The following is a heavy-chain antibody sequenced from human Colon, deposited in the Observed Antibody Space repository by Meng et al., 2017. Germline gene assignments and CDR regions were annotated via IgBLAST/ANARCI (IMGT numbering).Heavy chain of an antibody. CDR1: GGSVSGYY. D-gene: IGHD3-3*01. V-gene: IGHV4-34*01. Sequence: QLQRQQWGAGLLKPSRTLSPSCAGDGGSVSGYYWSWSRQPPGKGLEWIGEINHSGRTNYTPSIKSRVTISVDTSKNQFSLKLSSVTAADTAVYYCARVRITIFGVVSTFDYWGQGTLVTVSS. CDR2: INHSGRT. J-gene: IGHJ4*02. CDR3: ARVRITIFGVVSTFDY.